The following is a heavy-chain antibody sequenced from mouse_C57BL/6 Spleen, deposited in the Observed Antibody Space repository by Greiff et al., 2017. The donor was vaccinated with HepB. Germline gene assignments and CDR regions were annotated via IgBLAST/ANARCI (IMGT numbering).Heavy chain of an antibody. V-gene: IGHV3-6*01. D-gene: IGHD3-3*01. J-gene: IGHJ2*01. CDR2: ISYDGSN. Sequence: EVKLMESGPGLVKPSQSLSLTCSVTGYSITSGYYWNWIRQFPGNKLEWMGYISYDGSNNYNPSLKNRISITRDTSKNQFFLKLNSVTTEDTATYYCAGETGLAYYFDYWGQGTTLTVSS. CDR3: AGETGLAYYFDY. CDR1: GYSITSGYY.